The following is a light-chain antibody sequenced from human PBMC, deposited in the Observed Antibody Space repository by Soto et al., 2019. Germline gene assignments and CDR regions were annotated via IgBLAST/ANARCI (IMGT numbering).Light chain of an antibody. J-gene: IGKJ1*01. CDR3: QQYNSWPRT. Sequence: KVITPSPPPLSVSPGERATPSCRGSQGVNTNLAWYQQKPGQAPQLLIYGASTRATGVPARFNGSGSGTEFTLTITSLQSEDFATYSCQQYNSWPRTFGHGTKVDIK. CDR2: GAS. V-gene: IGKV3-15*01. CDR1: QGVNTN.